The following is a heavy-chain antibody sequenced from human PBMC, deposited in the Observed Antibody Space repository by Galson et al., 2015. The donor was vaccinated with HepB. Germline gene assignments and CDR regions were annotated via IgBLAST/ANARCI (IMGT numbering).Heavy chain of an antibody. D-gene: IGHD2-15*01. J-gene: IGHJ4*02. Sequence: SLRLSCAASGFTVSSNYMSWVRQAPGKGLEWVSVIYSGGSTYYADSVKGRFTISRDNSKNTLYLQMNSLRAEDTAVYYCAREVVVAARWGYYFDYWGQGTLVTVSS. V-gene: IGHV3-66*01. CDR1: GFTVSSNY. CDR3: AREVVVAARWGYYFDY. CDR2: IYSGGST.